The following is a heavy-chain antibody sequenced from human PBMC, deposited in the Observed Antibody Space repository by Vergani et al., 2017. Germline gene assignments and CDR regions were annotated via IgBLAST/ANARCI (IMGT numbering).Heavy chain of an antibody. CDR1: GFTFDDYA. CDR3: AKDLXGYGYYYYYYGMDV. CDR2: ISWDGGRT. V-gene: IGHV3-43D*04. Sequence: EVQLVESGGVVVQPGGSLRLSCAASGFTFDDYAMHWVRQAPGKGLEWVSLISWDGGRTYYADSVKGRFTISRDNSKNSLYLQMNSLRAEDTALYYCAKDLXGYGYYYYYYGMDVWGQGTTVTVSS. D-gene: IGHD5-24*01. J-gene: IGHJ6*02.